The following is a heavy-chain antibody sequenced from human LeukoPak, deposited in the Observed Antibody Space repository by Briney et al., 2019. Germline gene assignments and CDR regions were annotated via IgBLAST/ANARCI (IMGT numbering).Heavy chain of an antibody. CDR1: GFTFSSYA. D-gene: IGHD3-10*01. J-gene: IGHJ3*02. V-gene: IGHV3-23*01. CDR3: AKTSVLLWFGESQADAFDI. CDR2: ISGSGGST. Sequence: GGSLRLSCAASGFTFSSYAMSWVRQAPGKGLEWVSAISGSGGSTYYADSVKGWFTISRDNSKNTLYLQMNSLRAEDTAVYYCAKTSVLLWFGESQADAFDIWGQGTMVTVSS.